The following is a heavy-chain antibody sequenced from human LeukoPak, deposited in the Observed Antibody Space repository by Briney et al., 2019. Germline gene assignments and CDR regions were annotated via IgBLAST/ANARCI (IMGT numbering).Heavy chain of an antibody. CDR1: GGSISSYH. CDR2: IYYSGST. V-gene: IGHV4-59*08. J-gene: IGHJ4*02. D-gene: IGHD3-9*01. Sequence: SETLSLTCTVSGGSISSYHWSWIRQPPGKGLEWIGYIYYSGSTNYNPSLKSRVTISVDTSKNQFSLKLSSVTAADTAVYYCARRYYDILTGYYAFDYWGQGTLVTVSS. CDR3: ARRYYDILTGYYAFDY.